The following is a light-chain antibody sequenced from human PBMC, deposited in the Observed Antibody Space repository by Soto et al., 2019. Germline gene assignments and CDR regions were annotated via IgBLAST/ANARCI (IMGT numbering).Light chain of an antibody. Sequence: DIQMTQSLSSLSASVGDRVTISCQASQDVGKHLNWYQQRPGKAPKILIYEASNLATGVPSRFSASGSGTHFTFSIRSLQPEDIGTYYCQQYDNLPQLTFGAGTKVEI. J-gene: IGKJ4*01. CDR2: EAS. CDR3: QQYDNLPQLT. CDR1: QDVGKH. V-gene: IGKV1-33*01.